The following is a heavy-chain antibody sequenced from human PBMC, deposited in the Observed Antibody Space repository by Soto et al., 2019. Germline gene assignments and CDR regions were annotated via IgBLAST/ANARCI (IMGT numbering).Heavy chain of an antibody. D-gene: IGHD4-4*01. J-gene: IGHJ6*02. CDR3: ARDRATVTEMYYYYGMDV. CDR1: GGSISSYY. V-gene: IGHV4-4*07. Sequence: PSETLSLTCTVSGGSISSYYWSWIRQPAGKGLEWIGRIYTSGSTNYNPSLKSRVTMSVDTSKNQFSLKLSSVTAADTAVYYCARDRATVTEMYYYYGMDVWDQGTTVTVSS. CDR2: IYTSGST.